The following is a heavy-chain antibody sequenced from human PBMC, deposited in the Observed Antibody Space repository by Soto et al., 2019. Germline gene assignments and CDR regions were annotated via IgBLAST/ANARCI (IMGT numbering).Heavy chain of an antibody. V-gene: IGHV3-23*01. CDR1: GFTFSNFV. J-gene: IGHJ2*01. CDR2: IGGTSGST. CDR3: AKRRGEGFFDL. Sequence: EVHLLESGGGLVRPGGSLRLSCTASGFTFSNFVMGWVRRAPGKGLEWVSAIGGTSGSTYYADSVKGRFTISRDNSKDSPPLQMNSLGAEDTALDYCAKRRGEGFFDLWGRGTLVTVAS. D-gene: IGHD3-10*01.